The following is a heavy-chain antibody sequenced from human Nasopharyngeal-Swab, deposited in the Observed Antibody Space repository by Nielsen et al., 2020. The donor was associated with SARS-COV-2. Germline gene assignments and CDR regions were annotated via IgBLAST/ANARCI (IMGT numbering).Heavy chain of an antibody. V-gene: IGHV3-74*01. J-gene: IGHJ4*02. CDR3: AGGRRSFPTDY. Sequence: GGSLRLSCAASGFTFSSYWMHWVRQAPGKGLVWVSRINSDGSSTSYADSVKGRFTISRDNAKNTLYLQMNSLRAEDTAVYYCAGGRRSFPTDYWGQGTLVTVSS. CDR2: INSDGSST. D-gene: IGHD1-1*01. CDR1: GFTFSSYW.